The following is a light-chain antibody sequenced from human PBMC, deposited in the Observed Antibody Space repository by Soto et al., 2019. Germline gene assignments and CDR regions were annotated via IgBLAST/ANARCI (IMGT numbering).Light chain of an antibody. Sequence: DIQMTQSPSSLSPSVGDRVTITCRASQSISSYLNWYQQKPGKAPNLLIYAASSLQSGVPSRFSGSGSGTDFTLTISSLQPEDFATYYCQQSYSTFWTFGQGTKV. CDR3: QQSYSTFWT. V-gene: IGKV1-39*01. CDR2: AAS. CDR1: QSISSY. J-gene: IGKJ1*01.